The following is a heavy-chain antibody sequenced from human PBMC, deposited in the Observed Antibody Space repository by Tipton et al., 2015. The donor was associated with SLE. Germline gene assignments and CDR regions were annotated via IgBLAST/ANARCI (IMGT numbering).Heavy chain of an antibody. CDR3: AREGRWLQVDY. D-gene: IGHD5-24*01. CDR1: GGSISSGSYY. J-gene: IGHJ4*02. Sequence: TLSLTCTVSGGSISSGSYYWSWIRQPAGKGLEWIGYIYTSGSTNYNPSLKSRVTMSVGTSKNQFSLKLSSVTAADTAVYYCAREGRWLQVDYWGQGTLVTVSS. V-gene: IGHV4-61*09. CDR2: IYTSGST.